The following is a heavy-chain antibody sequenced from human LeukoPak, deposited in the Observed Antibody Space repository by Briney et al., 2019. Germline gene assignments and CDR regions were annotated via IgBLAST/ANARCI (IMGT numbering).Heavy chain of an antibody. CDR2: MNPNSGNT. CDR1: GYTFTSYD. J-gene: IGHJ4*02. Sequence: ASVKVSCKASGYTFTSYDINWVRQATGQGLERMGWMNPNSGNTGYAQKFQGRVTMTRNTSISTAYMELSSLRSEDTAVYYCARVGSVAGTEFDYWGQGTLVTVSS. CDR3: ARVGSVAGTEFDY. D-gene: IGHD6-19*01. V-gene: IGHV1-8*01.